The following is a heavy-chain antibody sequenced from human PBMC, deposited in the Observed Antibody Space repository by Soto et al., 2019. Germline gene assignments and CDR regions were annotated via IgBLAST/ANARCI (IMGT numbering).Heavy chain of an antibody. CDR1: GGTFSSYT. Sequence: VQLVQSGAEVKKPGSSVKVSCKASGGTFSSYTISWVRQAPGQGLEWMGRIIPILGIANYAQKFQGRVTITADKSTSTAYMELSSLRSEDTAVYYCARDGRYCSSTSCYLGGLGYWGQGTLVTVSS. D-gene: IGHD2-2*01. V-gene: IGHV1-69*08. J-gene: IGHJ4*02. CDR3: ARDGRYCSSTSCYLGGLGY. CDR2: IIPILGIA.